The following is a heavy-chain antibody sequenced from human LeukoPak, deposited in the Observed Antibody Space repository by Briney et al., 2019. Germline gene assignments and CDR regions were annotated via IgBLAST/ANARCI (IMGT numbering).Heavy chain of an antibody. V-gene: IGHV4-39*01. J-gene: IGHJ4*02. CDR1: GGSISSSSYY. Sequence: SETLSLTCTVSGGSISSSSYYWGWIRQPPGKGLEWIGSIYYSGSTYYNPSLKSRVTISVDTSKNQFSLKLSSVTAADTAVYYCARLGDGYLFDYWGQGTLVTVSS. CDR3: ARLGDGYLFDY. CDR2: IYYSGST. D-gene: IGHD5-24*01.